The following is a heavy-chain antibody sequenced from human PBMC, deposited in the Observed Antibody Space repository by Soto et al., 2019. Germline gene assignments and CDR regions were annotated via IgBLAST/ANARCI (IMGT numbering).Heavy chain of an antibody. CDR1: GFTFSSYA. V-gene: IGHV3-21*01. Sequence: EVQLVESGGGLVKPGGSLRLSCEASGFTFSSYARTWVRQAPGKGLEWVSSISSISIYIYYADSLKGRFTISRDNAKNSLYLQMNSLRAEDTAVYYCAREGVGGYSYGFDYWGQGTLVTVSS. J-gene: IGHJ4*02. CDR2: ISSISIYI. D-gene: IGHD5-18*01. CDR3: AREGVGGYSYGFDY.